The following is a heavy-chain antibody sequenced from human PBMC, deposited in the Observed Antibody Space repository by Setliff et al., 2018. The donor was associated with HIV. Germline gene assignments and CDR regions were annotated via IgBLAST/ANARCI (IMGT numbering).Heavy chain of an antibody. CDR2: ISPSGDRT. D-gene: IGHD4-17*01. CDR1: GYAFTSQF. Sequence: ASVKVSCKASGYAFTSQFMHWVRQAPGQGLEWMGIISPSGDRTTYAQRFRGRGTMTSDTSTGTVYMELSSLRSEDTAVYYCAKVFAYGIDGFDIWGQGTLVTVSS. CDR3: AKVFAYGIDGFDI. J-gene: IGHJ3*02. V-gene: IGHV1-46*01.